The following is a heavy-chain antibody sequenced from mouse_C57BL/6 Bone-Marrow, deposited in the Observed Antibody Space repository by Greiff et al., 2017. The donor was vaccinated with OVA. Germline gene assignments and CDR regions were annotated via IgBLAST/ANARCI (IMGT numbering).Heavy chain of an antibody. J-gene: IGHJ2*01. V-gene: IGHV1-15*01. D-gene: IGHD1-1*01. Sequence: QVQLQQSGAELVRPGASVTLSCKASGYTFTDYEMHWVKQTPVHGLEWIGAIDPETGGTAYNQKFKGKAILTADKSSSTAYMELRSLTSEDSAVYYCAREGRLLLFFDYWGQGTTLTVSS. CDR1: GYTFTDYE. CDR3: AREGRLLLFFDY. CDR2: IDPETGGT.